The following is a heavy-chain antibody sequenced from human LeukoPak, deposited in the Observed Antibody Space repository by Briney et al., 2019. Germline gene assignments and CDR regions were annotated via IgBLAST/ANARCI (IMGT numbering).Heavy chain of an antibody. J-gene: IGHJ4*02. D-gene: IGHD6-6*01. Sequence: PGGSLRLSCVAPGFTFSTYSMNWVRQAPGKGLEWVSSISSSGSYIYYADSVKGRFTFSRDSAKNSLYLQMNSLRAEDTAVYYCARGQQVVIDSWGQGTLVTVSS. V-gene: IGHV3-21*01. CDR2: ISSSGSYI. CDR1: GFTFSTYS. CDR3: ARGQQVVIDS.